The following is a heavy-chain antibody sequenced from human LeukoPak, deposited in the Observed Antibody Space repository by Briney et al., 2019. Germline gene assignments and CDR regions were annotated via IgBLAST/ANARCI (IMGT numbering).Heavy chain of an antibody. J-gene: IGHJ5*02. CDR1: GGSISSYY. Sequence: PSETLSLTCTVSGGSISSYYWSWIRLPPGKRLEWIGYVYYSGSTNYNPSLKSRVTISVDTSKNQFSLKLSSVTAADTAVYYCARGDCSSTSCYTRRYWFDPWGQGTLVTVSS. CDR3: ARGDCSSTSCYTRRYWFDP. CDR2: VYYSGST. D-gene: IGHD2-2*02. V-gene: IGHV4-59*01.